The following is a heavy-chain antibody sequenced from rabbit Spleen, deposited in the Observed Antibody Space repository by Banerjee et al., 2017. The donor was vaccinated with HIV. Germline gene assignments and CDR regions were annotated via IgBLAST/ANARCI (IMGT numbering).Heavy chain of an antibody. CDR3: ARARDTVDDVGDFARLDL. CDR2: MNTNTDNT. Sequence: QEQLEESGGDLVKPEGSLTLTCAASGFSFSNKHVLCWVSQAPGNGLDWIACMNTNTDNTVYANWAKGRFTISSDNAQNTLDLQLNSLTAADTATYFCARARDTVDDVGDFARLDLWGQGTLVTVS. D-gene: IGHD2-1*01. J-gene: IGHJ3*01. CDR1: GFSFSNKHV. V-gene: IGHV1S45*01.